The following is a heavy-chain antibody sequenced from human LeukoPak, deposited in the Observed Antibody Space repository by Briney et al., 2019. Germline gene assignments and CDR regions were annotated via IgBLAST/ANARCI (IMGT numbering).Heavy chain of an antibody. D-gene: IGHD2-2*01. J-gene: IGHJ4*02. CDR1: GFTFNSYA. CDR2: ISYDGNHK. Sequence: GRSLRLSCAASGFTFNSYAVHWVRQAPGKGLEWVAVISYDGNHKFYADSVKGRFTISRDNSKNTLYLQMNSLRGEDTAVYYCARGMGRYCSSNTCYLDYWGQGTLVTVSS. V-gene: IGHV3-30-3*01. CDR3: ARGMGRYCSSNTCYLDY.